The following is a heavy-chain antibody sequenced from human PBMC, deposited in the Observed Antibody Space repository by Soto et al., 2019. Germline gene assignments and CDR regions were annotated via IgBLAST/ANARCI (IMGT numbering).Heavy chain of an antibody. CDR2: IYYSGST. CDR3: ASQRDIVVVVAAPWFDY. J-gene: IGHJ4*02. Sequence: SETLSLTCTVSGGSISSSSYYWGWIRQPPGKGLEWIGSIYYSGSTYYNPSLKSRVTISVDTSKNQFSLKLSSVTAADTAVYYCASQRDIVVVVAAPWFDYWGQGTLVTVSS. CDR1: GGSISSSSYY. D-gene: IGHD2-15*01. V-gene: IGHV4-39*01.